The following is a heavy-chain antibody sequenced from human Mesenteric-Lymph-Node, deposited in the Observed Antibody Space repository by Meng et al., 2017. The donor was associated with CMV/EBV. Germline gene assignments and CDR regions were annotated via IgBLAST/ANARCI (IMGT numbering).Heavy chain of an antibody. J-gene: IGHJ6*02. V-gene: IGHV4-34*01. CDR2: INRYGGT. D-gene: IGHD2-2*01. Sequence: GSLRLSCVVYGGSFSAYYWSWIRQPPGKGLEWIGEINRYGGTKYNPSLKSRVTISVDTSKNQFSLKLSSVTAADTAVYYCARHGVVPAAISYYYGMDVWGQGTTVTVSS. CDR3: ARHGVVPAAISYYYGMDV. CDR1: GGSFSAYY.